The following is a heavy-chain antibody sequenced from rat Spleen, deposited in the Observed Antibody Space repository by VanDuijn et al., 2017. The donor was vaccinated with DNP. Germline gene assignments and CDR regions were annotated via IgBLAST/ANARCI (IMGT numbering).Heavy chain of an antibody. J-gene: IGHJ3*01. Sequence: EVQLVESGGGLVQPGRSLKLSCAASGFIFSDYGMAWVRQAPKTGLEWVATISNSGAGTYYRDSVKGRFTISRDNARSILYLQMDSLRSEDTATYYCATPEEGVVSWFAYWGQGTLATVSS. V-gene: IGHV5-7*01. CDR3: ATPEEGVVSWFAY. CDR2: ISNSGAGT. D-gene: IGHD1-11*01. CDR1: GFIFSDYG.